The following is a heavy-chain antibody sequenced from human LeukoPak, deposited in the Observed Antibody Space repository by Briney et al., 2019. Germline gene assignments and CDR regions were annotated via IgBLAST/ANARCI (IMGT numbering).Heavy chain of an antibody. Sequence: QPGGSLRLSCAASGFTFSSYAMSWVRQAPGKGLEWVSYISSSGSTIYYADSVKGRFTISRDNAKNSLYLQMNSLRAEDTAVYYCARDHKGYSYGYDYHYMDVWGKGTTVTISS. CDR3: ARDHKGYSYGYDYHYMDV. V-gene: IGHV3-48*04. J-gene: IGHJ6*03. CDR2: ISSSGSTI. CDR1: GFTFSSYA. D-gene: IGHD5-18*01.